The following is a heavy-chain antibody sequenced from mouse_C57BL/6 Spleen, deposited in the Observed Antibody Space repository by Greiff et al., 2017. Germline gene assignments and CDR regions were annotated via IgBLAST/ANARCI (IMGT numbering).Heavy chain of an antibody. J-gene: IGHJ2*01. CDR3: ARWPVGDY. CDR2: IYPSDSET. CDR1: GYTFTSYW. D-gene: IGHD1-1*01. V-gene: IGHV1-61*01. Sequence: QVQLQQPGAELVRPGSSVKLSCKASGYTFTSYWMDWVKQRPGQGLEWIGNIYPSDSETHYNQKFKDKATLTVDKSPSTAYMQLSSLTSEDSAVSYCARWPVGDYWGQGTTLTVSS.